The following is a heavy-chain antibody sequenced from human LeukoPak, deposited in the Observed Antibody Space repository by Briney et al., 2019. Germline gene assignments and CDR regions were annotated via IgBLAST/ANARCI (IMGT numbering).Heavy chain of an antibody. V-gene: IGHV3-23*01. CDR1: GFTFSSYA. J-gene: IGHJ4*02. CDR3: AKDGSSLTTVTLTFDY. Sequence: GGSLRLSCAASGFTFSSYAMSWVRQAPGKGLEWVSAISGSGGSTYYADSVKGRFTISRDNSENTLYLQMNSLRAEDTAVYYCAKDGSSLTTVTLTFDYWGQGTLVTVSS. CDR2: ISGSGGST. D-gene: IGHD4-17*01.